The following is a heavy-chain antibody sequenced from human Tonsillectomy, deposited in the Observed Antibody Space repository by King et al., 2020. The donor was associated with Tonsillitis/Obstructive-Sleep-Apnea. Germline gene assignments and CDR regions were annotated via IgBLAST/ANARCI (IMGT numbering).Heavy chain of an antibody. CDR1: GYTFTSSY. J-gene: IGHJ3*01. Sequence: QLVQSGAEVKKPGASVKVSCKASGYTFTSSYMHWVRQAPGQGLEWMGIINPRGDTTTYAQKFQGRVTLTRDTATSTVYMELSSRISVDTAVYYCATAGAATLIVVGSAGVWGQGTLVTVSS. D-gene: IGHD3-22*01. CDR2: INPRGDTT. V-gene: IGHV1-46*01. CDR3: ATAGAATLIVVGSAGV.